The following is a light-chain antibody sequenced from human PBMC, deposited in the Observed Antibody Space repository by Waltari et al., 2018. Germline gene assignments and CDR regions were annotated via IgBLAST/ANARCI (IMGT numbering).Light chain of an antibody. CDR3: YSTDGGGTHNGV. CDR1: ALPRKY. J-gene: IGLJ3*02. CDR2: EDT. Sequence: SYELTQPPSVSVSPGQTARITCSGSALPRKYAFWYQQKSGQAPVLVIYEDTKRPSGIPERFSGSTSGTTNTLTIIGAQVEDDADCYCYSTDGGGTHNGVFGGGTKLTVL. V-gene: IGLV3-10*01.